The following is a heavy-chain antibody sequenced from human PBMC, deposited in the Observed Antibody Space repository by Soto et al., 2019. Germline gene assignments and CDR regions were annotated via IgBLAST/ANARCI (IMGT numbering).Heavy chain of an antibody. D-gene: IGHD2-2*01. CDR3: ARSQGSSTSLEIYDYYYYGMDV. CDR2: IIPISGTA. CDR1: GGTFSSYA. J-gene: IGHJ6*02. V-gene: IGHV1-69*01. Sequence: QVQLVQSGAEVKKPGSSVKVSCKASGGTFSSYAISWVRQAPGQGLEWMGGIIPISGTANYAQKFQGRVTINADESTSTAYMELSSLRSEDTAVEYCARSQGSSTSLEIYDYYYYGMDVWGQGTTVTVSS.